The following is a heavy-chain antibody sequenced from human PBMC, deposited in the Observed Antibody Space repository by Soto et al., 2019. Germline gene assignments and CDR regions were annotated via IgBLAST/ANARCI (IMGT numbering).Heavy chain of an antibody. Sequence: QVQLVKSGAEVKNPGASVKVYCKVSGYTLTELYMHWVRQAPGKGLEWKGCFDPEDGETIYAQKFQGRVTITEDTATDTSSMELSSLISEDTTVYDCATVQYSSPYFYYSGQVTLTTVSS. D-gene: IGHD6-6*01. J-gene: IGHJ4*02. CDR2: FDPEDGET. CDR1: GYTLTELY. CDR3: ATVQYSSPYFYY. V-gene: IGHV1-24*01.